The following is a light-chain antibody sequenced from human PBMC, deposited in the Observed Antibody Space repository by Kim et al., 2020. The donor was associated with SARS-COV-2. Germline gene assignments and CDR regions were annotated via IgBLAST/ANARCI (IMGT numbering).Light chain of an antibody. CDR2: SNN. V-gene: IGLV1-44*01. CDR1: SSNIGSNT. J-gene: IGLJ2*01. Sequence: QSVLTQPPSASGTPGQRVTISCSGSSSNIGSNTVNWYQQLPGTAPKLLIYSNNQRPSGVPDRFSGSKSDTSASLAISGLQSEDEADYYCAAWDDSLNVYVVFGGGTQLTVL. CDR3: AAWDDSLNVYVV.